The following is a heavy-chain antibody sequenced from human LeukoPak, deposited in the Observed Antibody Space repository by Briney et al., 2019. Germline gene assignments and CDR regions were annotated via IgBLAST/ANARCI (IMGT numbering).Heavy chain of an antibody. D-gene: IGHD5-12*01. CDR1: GFTFSTYW. CDR2: IKEDGSRE. CDR3: ARDSPGYGAYVS. J-gene: IGHJ1*01. Sequence: EGSLRLSCAASGFTFSTYWMTWVRQAPGKGLEWVANIKEDGSREYYVDSVKGRFTISRDNAKNSLYLQMDSLTAEDTAVYYCARDSPGYGAYVSWGQGTLVSVSS. V-gene: IGHV3-7*01.